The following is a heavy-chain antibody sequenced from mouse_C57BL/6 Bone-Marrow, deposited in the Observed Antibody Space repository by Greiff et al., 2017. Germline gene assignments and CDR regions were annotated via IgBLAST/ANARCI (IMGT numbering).Heavy chain of an antibody. CDR3: VIICGSSRGWYFDV. Sequence: QVQLQQPGAELVKPGASVKVSCKASGYTFNSYWMHWVKQRPGQGLEWIGRIHPSDSDTKYTQKFKGKAPLTVDKSSNTAYMQLSSLTSEDSAVYYCVIICGSSRGWYFDVWGTGTTVTVSS. J-gene: IGHJ1*03. CDR1: GYTFNSYW. CDR2: IHPSDSDT. V-gene: IGHV1-74*01. D-gene: IGHD1-1*01.